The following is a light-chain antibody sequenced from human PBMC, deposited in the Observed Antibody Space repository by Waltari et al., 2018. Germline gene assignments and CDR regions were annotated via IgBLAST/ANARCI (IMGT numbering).Light chain of an antibody. J-gene: IGKJ4*01. CDR1: QSNRKW. CDR2: KAS. V-gene: IGKV1-5*03. Sequence: DIQLTQSPSTLSASVGDRFTITCRASQSNRKWLAWYQQKPGKAPKLLIYKASTLESEVPSRFSGSGSWTDFTITISSLQPDDFATYYCQQYNSYSLLTFGGGTKVEIK. CDR3: QQYNSYSLLT.